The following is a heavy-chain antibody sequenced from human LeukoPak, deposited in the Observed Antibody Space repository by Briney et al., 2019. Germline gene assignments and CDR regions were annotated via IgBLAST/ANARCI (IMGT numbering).Heavy chain of an antibody. J-gene: IGHJ4*02. CDR2: IYYSGST. V-gene: IGHV4-39*01. CDR1: GGSISSSSYY. D-gene: IGHD3-3*01. Sequence: SETLSLTFTVSGGSISSSSYYWGWIRQPPGKGLEWIGSIYYSGSTYYNPSLKSRVTISVDTSKNQFSLKLSSVTAADTAVYYCASHVVTIFGVVIMGYFDYWGQGTLVTVSS. CDR3: ASHVVTIFGVVIMGYFDY.